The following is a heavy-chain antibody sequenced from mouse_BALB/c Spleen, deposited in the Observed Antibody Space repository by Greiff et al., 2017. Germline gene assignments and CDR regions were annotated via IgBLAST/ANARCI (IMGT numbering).Heavy chain of an antibody. CDR3: ARLYYGNYYAMDY. CDR1: GYTFSSYW. D-gene: IGHD2-1*01. Sequence: QVQLQQSRAELMKPGASVKISCKATGYTFSSYWIEWVKQRPGHGLEWIGEILPGSGSTNYNEKFKGKATFTADTSSNTAYMQLSSLTSEDSAVYYCARLYYGNYYAMDYWGQGTSVTVSS. J-gene: IGHJ4*01. V-gene: IGHV1-9*01. CDR2: ILPGSGST.